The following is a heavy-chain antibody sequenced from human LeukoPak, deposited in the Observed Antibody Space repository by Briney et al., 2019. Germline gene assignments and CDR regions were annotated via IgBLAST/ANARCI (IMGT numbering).Heavy chain of an antibody. D-gene: IGHD3-22*01. J-gene: IGHJ4*02. Sequence: PGGSLRLSCAASGFTFSSYAMSWVRQAPGKGLEWVSAISGSGGSTYYADSVKGRFTISRDNSKNTLYLQMNSLRAEDTAVYYCAKVEGGYYDSSGYSDYWGQGTLVTVSS. CDR1: GFTFSSYA. CDR3: AKVEGGYYDSSGYSDY. CDR2: ISGSGGST. V-gene: IGHV3-23*01.